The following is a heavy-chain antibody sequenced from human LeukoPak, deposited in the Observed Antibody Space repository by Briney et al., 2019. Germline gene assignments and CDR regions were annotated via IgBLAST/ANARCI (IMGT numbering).Heavy chain of an antibody. CDR1: GGTFSSYA. CDR2: IIPIFGTA. Sequence: SVKVSCKASGGTFSSYAISWVRQAPGQGLEWMGGIIPIFGTANYAQKFQERVTITRDMSTSTAYMELSSLRSEDTAVYYCAAWSPNRKVVPAAYYYYGMDVWGQGTTVTVSS. CDR3: AAWSPNRKVVPAAYYYYGMDV. J-gene: IGHJ6*02. D-gene: IGHD2-2*01. V-gene: IGHV1-69*05.